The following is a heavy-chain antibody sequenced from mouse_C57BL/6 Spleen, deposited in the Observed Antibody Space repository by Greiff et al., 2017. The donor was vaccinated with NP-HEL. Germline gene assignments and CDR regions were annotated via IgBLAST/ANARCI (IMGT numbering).Heavy chain of an antibody. CDR2: INPNNGGT. J-gene: IGHJ3*01. D-gene: IGHD2-13*01. CDR1: GYTFTDYY. Sequence: EVQLQQSGPELVKPGASVKISCKASGYTFTDYYMNWVKQSHGKSLEWIGDINPNNGGTSYNQKFKGKATLTVDKSSSTAYMELRSLTSEDSAVYYCARNDGDPAWFAYWGQGTLVTVSA. CDR3: ARNDGDPAWFAY. V-gene: IGHV1-26*01.